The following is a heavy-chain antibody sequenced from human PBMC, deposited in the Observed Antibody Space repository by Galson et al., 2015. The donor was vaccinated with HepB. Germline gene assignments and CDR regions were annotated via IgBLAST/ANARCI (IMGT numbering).Heavy chain of an antibody. D-gene: IGHD6-6*01. CDR3: ARGEQLVPFRNFQH. CDR1: GFTFSSYS. J-gene: IGHJ1*01. V-gene: IGHV3-21*01. Sequence: SLRLSCAASGFTFSSYSMNWVRQAPGKGLEWVSSISSSSSYIYYADSVKGRFTISRDNAKNSLYLQMNSLRAEDTAVYYCARGEQLVPFRNFQHWGQGTLVTVSS. CDR2: ISSSSSYI.